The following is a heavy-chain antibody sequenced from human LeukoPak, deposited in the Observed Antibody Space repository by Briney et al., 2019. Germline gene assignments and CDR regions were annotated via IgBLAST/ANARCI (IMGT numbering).Heavy chain of an antibody. CDR1: GGSISSSNW. V-gene: IGHV4-4*02. CDR2: IYHSGST. D-gene: IGHD3-22*01. J-gene: IGHJ4*02. CDR3: ARLVLYYYDSSGYNPYFDY. Sequence: SETLSLTCAVSGGSISSSNWWSWVRQPPGKGLEWIGEIYHSGSTNYNPSLKSRVTISVDRSKNQFSLKLSSVTAADTAVYYCARLVLYYYDSSGYNPYFDYWGQGTLVTVSS.